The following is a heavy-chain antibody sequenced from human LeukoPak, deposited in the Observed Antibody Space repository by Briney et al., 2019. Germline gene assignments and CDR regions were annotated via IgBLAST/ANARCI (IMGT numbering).Heavy chain of an antibody. V-gene: IGHV3-7*01. D-gene: IGHD6-13*01. Sequence: GGSLRLSCAASGFTFGTYWMNWVRQAPGKGLEWVANIKQDGSKQFYVDSVRGRFTISRDNARSSLYLEMNRLRVEDTAVYYCVRDQGSSWFYYGLDVWGQGTTVTVSS. J-gene: IGHJ6*02. CDR1: GFTFGTYW. CDR2: IKQDGSKQ. CDR3: VRDQGSSWFYYGLDV.